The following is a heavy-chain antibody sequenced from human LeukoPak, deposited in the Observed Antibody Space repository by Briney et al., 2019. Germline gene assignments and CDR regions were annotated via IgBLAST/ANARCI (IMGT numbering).Heavy chain of an antibody. D-gene: IGHD6-13*01. CDR1: GFTFSSYV. CDR3: ARDGGYSRCWTYGAGDS. V-gene: IGHV3-30*04. J-gene: IGHJ4*02. Sequence: GRSLRLSCAASGFTFSSYVMHWVRQAPGKGLECVAVISNDGSAKYYADSVKGRFTISRDNYKNTLYLQMNGLRAEDTALYYCARDGGYSRCWTYGAGDSWGQGTLVTVSS. CDR2: ISNDGSAK.